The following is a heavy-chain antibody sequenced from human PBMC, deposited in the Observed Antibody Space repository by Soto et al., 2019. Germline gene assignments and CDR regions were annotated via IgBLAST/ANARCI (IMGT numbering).Heavy chain of an antibody. J-gene: IGHJ5*02. D-gene: IGHD2-21*02. CDR2: VYHTGDT. Sequence: QVQLQESGPRLVKPSESLSLTCGVSGGTVASSHWWSWVRQSPGRGLEWIGNVYHTGDTNFNPSLQSRVTFSGDKSNNQFSLRLTSVTAADAAVYFCAREIVTAGGNNYFDPWGPGTLVTVSS. CDR3: AREIVTAGGNNYFDP. V-gene: IGHV4-4*02. CDR1: GGTVASSHW.